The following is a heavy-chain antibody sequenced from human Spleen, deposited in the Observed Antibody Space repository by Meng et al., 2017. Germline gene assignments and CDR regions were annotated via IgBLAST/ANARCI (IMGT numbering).Heavy chain of an antibody. CDR3: ANSVANFDH. V-gene: IGHV1-2*06. CDR2: INPNSGDT. D-gene: IGHD5-12*01. CDR1: GYTSTCYV. J-gene: IGHJ4*02. Sequence: QVHLLQSGPEVKKPGASGKVSGKASGYTSTCYVMHRVRQAPGQGLEWMGRINPNSGDTNYVQKFQGRVTMTRDTSISTAYMELSRLKSDDTAVYYCANSVANFDHWGQGTLVTVSS.